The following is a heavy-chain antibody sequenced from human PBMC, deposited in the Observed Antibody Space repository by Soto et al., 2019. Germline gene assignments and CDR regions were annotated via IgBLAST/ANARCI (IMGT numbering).Heavy chain of an antibody. D-gene: IGHD2-15*01. V-gene: IGHV3-30*18. J-gene: IGHJ4*02. CDR3: AKRGFCSGGSCYSSHFAS. CDR1: GFTFSSHG. CDR2: ISYDGSKI. Sequence: GGSLRLSCAASGFTFSSHGMHWVRQAPGKGLEWVALISYDGSKINYADSVKGRFTISRDNSKNTLYLQMNSLRAEDTAVYYCAKRGFCSGGSCYSSHFASWAKGTLVTVSS.